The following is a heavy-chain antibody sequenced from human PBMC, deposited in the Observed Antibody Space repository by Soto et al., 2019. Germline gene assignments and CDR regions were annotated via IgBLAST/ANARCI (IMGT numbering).Heavy chain of an antibody. Sequence: QVQLVQSGAEVKKPGSSVKVSCKASGGTFSSYAISWVRQAPGQGLEWMGGIIPIFDTANYAQKFQGRVTITADESTSTAYMELSSLRSEDTAVYYCARDRSVVMDGEYDAFDIWGQGTMVTVSS. CDR2: IIPIFDTA. V-gene: IGHV1-69*12. CDR3: ARDRSVVMDGEYDAFDI. D-gene: IGHD3-10*01. J-gene: IGHJ3*02. CDR1: GGTFSSYA.